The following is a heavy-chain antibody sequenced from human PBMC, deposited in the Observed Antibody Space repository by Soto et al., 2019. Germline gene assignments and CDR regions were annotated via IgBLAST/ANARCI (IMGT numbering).Heavy chain of an antibody. CDR3: ARVVDFYFDD. D-gene: IGHD5-12*01. CDR1: GGTLSSDS. CDR2: IIPVPGIP. J-gene: IGHJ4*02. V-gene: IGHV1-69*02. Sequence: QVQLVQSGAELKKPGSSVKVSCMSSGGTLSSDSFSWVRQAPGQGLEWMGRIIPVPGIPNYAQKFQGRLTISADRSTTTGYMELSSLTSEDTAVYYCARVVDFYFDDWGQGTMVTVSS.